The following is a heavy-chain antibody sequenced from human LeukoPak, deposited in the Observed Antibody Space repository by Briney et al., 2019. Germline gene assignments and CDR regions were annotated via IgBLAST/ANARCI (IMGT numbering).Heavy chain of an antibody. CDR1: GFTFSSYW. Sequence: GGSLRLSCAASGFTFSSYWMSWVRQATGKGLEWVANIKQDGSEKYYVDSVKGRFTISRDNAKNSLYLQMNSLRAEDTAVYYCARVPIVAATPLFDYWGQGTLVTVSS. CDR2: IKQDGSEK. J-gene: IGHJ4*02. V-gene: IGHV3-7*01. CDR3: ARVPIVAATPLFDY. D-gene: IGHD2-15*01.